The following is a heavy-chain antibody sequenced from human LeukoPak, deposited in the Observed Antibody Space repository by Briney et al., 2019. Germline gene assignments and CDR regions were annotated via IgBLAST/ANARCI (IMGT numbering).Heavy chain of an antibody. CDR3: ARPYCSGGSCYSHFDY. CDR2: INHSGST. D-gene: IGHD2-15*01. V-gene: IGHV4-39*07. CDR1: GGSISDSSYY. Sequence: PSETLSLTCTVSGGSISDSSYYWTWIRQPPGKGLEWIGEINHSGSTNYNPSLKSRVTISVDTSKNQFSLKLSSVTAADTAVYYCARPYCSGGSCYSHFDYWGQGTLVTVSS. J-gene: IGHJ4*02.